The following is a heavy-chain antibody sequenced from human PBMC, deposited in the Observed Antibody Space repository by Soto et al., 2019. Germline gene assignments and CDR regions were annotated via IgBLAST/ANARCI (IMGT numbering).Heavy chain of an antibody. D-gene: IGHD1-26*01. CDR3: VRDWDHGDFDY. CDR1: GYSFSDYY. J-gene: IGHJ4*01. Sequence: ASVKVSCKASGYSFSDYYIYWLRQAPGQRLEWMGWINPRTTATNYAPKFQGRITLTRDPSTSTVYMELNSPTSDDTAVYYCVRDWDHGDFDYWGHGTLVTVSS. V-gene: IGHV1-2*02. CDR2: INPRTTAT.